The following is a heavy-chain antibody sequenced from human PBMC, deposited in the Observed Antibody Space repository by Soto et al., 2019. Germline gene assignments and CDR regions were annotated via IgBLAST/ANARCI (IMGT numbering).Heavy chain of an antibody. Sequence: QVQLVQSGAEVKKPGASVKVSCKASGYTFTSYDINWVRQATGQGLEWMGWINPNSGNTGYAQKFQGRATMTRNTSISTAYMELSSLRSEDTAVYYCARERTGTTSMDVWGQGTTVTVSS. CDR3: ARERTGTTSMDV. J-gene: IGHJ6*02. V-gene: IGHV1-8*01. D-gene: IGHD1-1*01. CDR2: INPNSGNT. CDR1: GYTFTSYD.